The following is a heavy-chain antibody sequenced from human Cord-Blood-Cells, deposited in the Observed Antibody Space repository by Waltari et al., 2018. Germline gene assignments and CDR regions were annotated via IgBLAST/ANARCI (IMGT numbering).Heavy chain of an antibody. CDR2: IRSKANSYAT. Sequence: EVQLVESGGGWVQPGGSLKLSCAASGFTFGGPAMTWVRQASGKGLEWVGRIRSKANSYATAYAASVKGRFTISRDDSKNTAYLQMNSPKTEDTAVYYCTRQQFDYWGQGTLVTVSS. CDR3: TRQQFDY. CDR1: GFTFGGPA. J-gene: IGHJ4*02. V-gene: IGHV3-73*02.